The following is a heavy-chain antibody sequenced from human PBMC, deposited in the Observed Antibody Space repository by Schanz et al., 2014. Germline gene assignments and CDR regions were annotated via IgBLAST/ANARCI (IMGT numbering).Heavy chain of an antibody. D-gene: IGHD6-19*01. CDR2: ISDSGTYT. V-gene: IGHV3-48*04. J-gene: IGHJ4*02. Sequence: EVQLLESGGGLVQPGGSLRLSCAASGFTFSSYWMHWVRQAPGKGLEWLSYISDSGTYTNYADSVKGRFTISRDNAKSSLYLQMNSLRVEDTAVYYCAASSGWHPSTDYWGQGTLVTVSS. CDR3: AASSGWHPSTDY. CDR1: GFTFSSYW.